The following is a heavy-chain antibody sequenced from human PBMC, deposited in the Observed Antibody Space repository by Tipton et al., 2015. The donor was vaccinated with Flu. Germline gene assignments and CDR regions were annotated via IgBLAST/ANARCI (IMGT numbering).Heavy chain of an antibody. CDR3: VRPQVSYGIPAAFFFDD. D-gene: IGHD2-2*01. CDR1: GFNLNNHW. V-gene: IGHV5-51*01. CDR2: IYPGDSDK. J-gene: IGHJ4*02. Sequence: QLVQSGADVKKPGESLKISCQASGFNLNNHWIAWVRQMPGKGLEWMGVIYPGDSDKKYNPAFEGQVTISADTSISTAYLQWSSLKSSDTAMYYCVRPQVSYGIPAAFFFDDWGQGTLVTVSS.